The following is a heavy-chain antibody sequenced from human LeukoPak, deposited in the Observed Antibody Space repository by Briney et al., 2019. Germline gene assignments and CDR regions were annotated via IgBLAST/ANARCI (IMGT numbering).Heavy chain of an antibody. CDR3: AKNDLDSRGYYYFDY. CDR1: GFTFSSYA. D-gene: IGHD3-22*01. J-gene: IGHJ4*02. Sequence: PGGSLRLSCAASGFTFSSYAMSWVRQAPGKGLEWVSTISNSDGKTYYADSVQGRFTISRDNSKSTLSLQMNSLRADDTAVYYCAKNDLDSRGYYYFDYWGQGTLVTVSS. CDR2: ISNSDGKT. V-gene: IGHV3-23*01.